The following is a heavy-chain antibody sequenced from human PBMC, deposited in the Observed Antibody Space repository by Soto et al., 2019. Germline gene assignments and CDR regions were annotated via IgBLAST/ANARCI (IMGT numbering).Heavy chain of an antibody. Sequence: PGGSLRLSCAASGFTFSSYAMHWVRQAPGKGLEWVAVISYDGSNKYYADSVKGRFTISRDNSKNTLYLQMNSLRVEDTAVYYCAREIVVVTAHTRAHAVDIWGQGTMVT. CDR1: GFTFSSYA. CDR2: ISYDGSNK. CDR3: AREIVVVTAHTRAHAVDI. J-gene: IGHJ3*02. D-gene: IGHD2-21*02. V-gene: IGHV3-30-3*01.